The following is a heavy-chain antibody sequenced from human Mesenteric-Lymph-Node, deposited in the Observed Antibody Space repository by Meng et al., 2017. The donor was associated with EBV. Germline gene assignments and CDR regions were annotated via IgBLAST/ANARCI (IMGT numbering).Heavy chain of an antibody. D-gene: IGHD2-15*01. J-gene: IGHJ4*02. Sequence: QVQLVESGAGVVKPAASLSVSCTASGYTITRTSYFWGRHRQSQGQGLKGLGSMHYSGSYYYQQFLNSRTVTSHTSIKNHYSLRRSLGTADAAVEYCAGTADTSRCFIFAFWGQGALVTVSS. CDR2: MHYSGSY. CDR1: GYTITRTSYF. CDR3: AGTADTSRCFIFAF. V-gene: IGHV4-39*02.